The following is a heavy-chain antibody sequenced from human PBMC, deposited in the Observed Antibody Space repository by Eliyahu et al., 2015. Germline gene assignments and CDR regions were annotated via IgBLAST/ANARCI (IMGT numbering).Heavy chain of an antibody. CDR1: GGSFSGYX. CDR3: ARARLKPTYYYDSSGYYHGDSFDY. D-gene: IGHD3-22*01. J-gene: IGHJ4*02. Sequence: QVQLQQWGAGLLKPSETLSLTCAVYGGSFSGYXWXWXRQPPGKGLEWIGEINHSGSTNYNPSLKSRVTISVDTSKNQFSLKLSSVTAADTAVYYCARARLKPTYYYDSSGYYHGDSFDYWGQGTLVTVSS. CDR2: INHSGST. V-gene: IGHV4-34*01.